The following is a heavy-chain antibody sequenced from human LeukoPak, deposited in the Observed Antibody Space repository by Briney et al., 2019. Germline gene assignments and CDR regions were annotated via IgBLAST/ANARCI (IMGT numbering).Heavy chain of an antibody. CDR3: ARGGGYGEFDY. V-gene: IGHV3-72*01. J-gene: IGHJ4*02. Sequence: PGGSLRLSCAVSGFSFSDHYMDWVRQAPGKGLEWVGRIRNKANSYTTEYAASVKGRFTIARDDSKNSLYLQMNSLKTEDTAVYYCARGGGYGEFDYWGQGTLVTASS. D-gene: IGHD4-17*01. CDR1: GFSFSDHY. CDR2: IRNKANSYTT.